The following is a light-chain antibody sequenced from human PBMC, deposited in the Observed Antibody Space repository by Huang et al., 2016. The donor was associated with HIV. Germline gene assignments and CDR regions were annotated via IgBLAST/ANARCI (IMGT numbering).Light chain of an antibody. Sequence: IQLTQSPASLSASVGDRVNITCRASQGINTYLAWYQQNLGKAPKLLVYSASTLETGVPSRCSGSGSGTDFTLTINSLQPEDFATYYCQQLNSYPLTFGGGTNVEIK. V-gene: IGKV1-9*01. CDR1: QGINTY. J-gene: IGKJ4*01. CDR3: QQLNSYPLT. CDR2: SAS.